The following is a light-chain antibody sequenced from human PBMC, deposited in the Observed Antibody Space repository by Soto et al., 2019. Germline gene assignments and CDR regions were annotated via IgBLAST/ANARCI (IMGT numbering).Light chain of an antibody. J-gene: IGKJ1*01. Sequence: DIQMTQSPSSLSASVGERVTITCRASQSIVTYLNWYLQKPGKAPKLLIYAASNLQSGVPSRFSGSGSGTDFTLTISSLQPEDFATYFCQQSYSTPPWTFGQGTKVDIK. CDR3: QQSYSTPPWT. CDR2: AAS. CDR1: QSIVTY. V-gene: IGKV1-39*01.